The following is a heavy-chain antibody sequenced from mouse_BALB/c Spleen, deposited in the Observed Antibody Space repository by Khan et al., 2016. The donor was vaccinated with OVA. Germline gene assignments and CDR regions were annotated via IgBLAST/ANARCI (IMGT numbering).Heavy chain of an antibody. V-gene: IGHV2-6-4*01. CDR2: IWGGGGT. D-gene: IGHD2-14*01. CDR1: GFSLSRYN. CDR3: ARADYRFDGYYAMDY. J-gene: IGHJ4*01. Sequence: QMQLEESGPGLVAPSQSLSITCTVSGFSLSRYNIHWVRQPPGKGLEWLGVIWGGGGTDYNSTLKSRLSIRKDNSKSQVLLKMNSLQTDDTAIYYCARADYRFDGYYAMDYWGQGTSVTVSS.